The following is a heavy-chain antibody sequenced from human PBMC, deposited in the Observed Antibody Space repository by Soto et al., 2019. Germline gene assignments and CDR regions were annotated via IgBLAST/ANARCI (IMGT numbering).Heavy chain of an antibody. CDR3: ARDITAVAGTTDASATTEYNWFDP. CDR2: IYYSGST. D-gene: IGHD6-19*01. J-gene: IGHJ5*02. Sequence: QVQLQESGPGLVKPSQTLSLTCTVSGGSISSGDYYWSWIRQPPGKGLEWIGYIYYSGSTYYNPSLKSRVTISVDTSKNQFSLKLSSVTAADTAVYYCARDITAVAGTTDASATTEYNWFDPWGQGTLVTVSS. V-gene: IGHV4-30-4*01. CDR1: GGSISSGDYY.